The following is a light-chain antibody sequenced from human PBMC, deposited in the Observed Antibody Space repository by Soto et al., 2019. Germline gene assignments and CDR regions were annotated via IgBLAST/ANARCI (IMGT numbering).Light chain of an antibody. CDR1: QSVSSK. CDR3: QQYNNGLT. V-gene: IGKV3-15*01. Sequence: EIVMTQSPATLSVSPGERATLSCRASQSVSSKLAWYQQKPGQAPRLLIYGASTRATGIPARFSGSGPGTEFTLTISSLQSEDFAVYYCQQYNNGLTFGGGTK. J-gene: IGKJ4*01. CDR2: GAS.